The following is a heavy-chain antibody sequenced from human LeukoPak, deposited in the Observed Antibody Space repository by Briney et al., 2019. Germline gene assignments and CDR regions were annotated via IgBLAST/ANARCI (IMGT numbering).Heavy chain of an antibody. V-gene: IGHV3-7*03. CDR1: GFTFSRFW. CDR2: LKEDGSEK. J-gene: IGHJ4*02. CDR3: ARDKGSDEGSKFDH. Sequence: GGSLRLSCAASGFTFSRFWMSWVRQAPGKGLKWVANLKEDGSEKYYVDSVKGRFTISRDNAKNSMYLQMNSLRAEDTAVYYCARDKGSDEGSKFDHWGQGTLVIVSS.